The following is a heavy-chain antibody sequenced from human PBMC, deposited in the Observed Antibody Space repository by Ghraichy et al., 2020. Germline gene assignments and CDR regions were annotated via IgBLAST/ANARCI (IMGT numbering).Heavy chain of an antibody. D-gene: IGHD7-27*01. CDR2: INHSGST. V-gene: IGHV4-34*01. CDR1: GGSFSGYY. J-gene: IGHJ3*02. Sequence: SETLSLTCAVYGGSFSGYYWSWIRQPPGKGLEWIGEINHSGSTNYNPSLKSRVTISVDTSKNQFSLKLSSVTAADTAVYYCATLDDPWGNAFDIWGQGTMVTVSS. CDR3: ATLDDPWGNAFDI.